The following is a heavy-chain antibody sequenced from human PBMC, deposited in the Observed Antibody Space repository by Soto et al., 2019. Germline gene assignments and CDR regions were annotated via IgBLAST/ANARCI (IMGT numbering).Heavy chain of an antibody. CDR3: ARGRESMDYYGSGSQSTFFDY. D-gene: IGHD3-10*01. J-gene: IGHJ4*02. CDR1: GGSFSGYY. CDR2: INHSGST. V-gene: IGHV4-34*01. Sequence: SETLSLTCAVYGGSFSGYYWSWIRQPPGKGLEWIGEINHSGSTNYNPSLKSRVTISVDTSKNQFSLKLSSVTAADTAVYYCARGRESMDYYGSGSQSTFFDYWGQGTLVTVSS.